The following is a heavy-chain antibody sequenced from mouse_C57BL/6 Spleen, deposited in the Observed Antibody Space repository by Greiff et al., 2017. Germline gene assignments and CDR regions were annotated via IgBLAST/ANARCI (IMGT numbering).Heavy chain of an antibody. CDR3: ARRNWGYFDY. CDR2: ISGGGGNT. Sequence: EVQLQESGGGLVKPGGSLKLSCAASGFTFSSYTMSWVRQTPEKRLEWVATISGGGGNTYYPDSVKGRFTISRDNAKNTLYLQMSSLRSEDTALYYCARRNWGYFDYWGQGTTLTVSA. D-gene: IGHD4-1*02. V-gene: IGHV5-9*01. CDR1: GFTFSSYT. J-gene: IGHJ2*01.